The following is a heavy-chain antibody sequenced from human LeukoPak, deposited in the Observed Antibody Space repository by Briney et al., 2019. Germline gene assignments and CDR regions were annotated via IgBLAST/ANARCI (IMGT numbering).Heavy chain of an antibody. J-gene: IGHJ5*02. Sequence: SETLSLTCTVSGGSISSYYWSWIRQPPGKGREWIGYIYYSGSTNYNPSLKSRVTISVDTSKNQFSLQLSSVTAADTAVYYCARYDRGFGASFDPWGQGTLVTFSS. CDR1: GGSISSYY. CDR2: IYYSGST. V-gene: IGHV4-59*01. D-gene: IGHD3-10*01. CDR3: ARYDRGFGASFDP.